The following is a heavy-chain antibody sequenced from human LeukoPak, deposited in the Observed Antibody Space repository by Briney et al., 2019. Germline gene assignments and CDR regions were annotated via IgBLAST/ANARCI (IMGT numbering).Heavy chain of an antibody. Sequence: PSETLSLTCAVYGRSFSGYYWSWIRQPPGKGLEWIVEINHSGSTNYNPSLKSRVTISVDTSKNQFSLKLSSVTAADTAVYYCARGGYIGDIVATIAFDYWGQGTLVTVSS. CDR3: ARGGYIGDIVATIAFDY. CDR2: INHSGST. CDR1: GRSFSGYY. D-gene: IGHD5-12*01. J-gene: IGHJ4*02. V-gene: IGHV4-34*01.